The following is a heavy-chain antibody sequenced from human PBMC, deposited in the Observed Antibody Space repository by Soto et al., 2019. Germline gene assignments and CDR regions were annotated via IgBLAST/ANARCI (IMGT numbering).Heavy chain of an antibody. CDR1: GFSFSSYG. Sequence: QVQLVESGGGVVQTGRSLRLSCAASGFSFSSYGMHWVRQAPGKGLEWVAVISYDGSKKYYVDSVKGRFTISRDNPKNTLYLQMNSLRADDTAVYYCAKDISYYGSGKKRMDVWGQGTTVTVSS. D-gene: IGHD3-10*01. J-gene: IGHJ6*02. CDR3: AKDISYYGSGKKRMDV. CDR2: ISYDGSKK. V-gene: IGHV3-30*18.